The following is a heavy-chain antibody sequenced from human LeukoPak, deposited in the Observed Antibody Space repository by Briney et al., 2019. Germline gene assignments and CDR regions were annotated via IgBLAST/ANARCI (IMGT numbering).Heavy chain of an antibody. D-gene: IGHD6-19*01. J-gene: IGHJ4*02. CDR3: ASSSGWLIPFDY. V-gene: IGHV4-61*01. Sequence: SETLSLTCTVSGGSVSSRSYYWSWIRQPPGKRLEWIGYIFYSGSANYNPSLKSRVTISVDTSKNQFSLKLSSVTAADTAVYYCASSSGWLIPFDYWGQGTLVTVSS. CDR1: GGSVSSRSYY. CDR2: IFYSGSA.